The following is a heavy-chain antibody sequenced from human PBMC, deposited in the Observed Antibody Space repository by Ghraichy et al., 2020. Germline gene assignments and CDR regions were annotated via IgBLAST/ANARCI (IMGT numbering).Heavy chain of an antibody. J-gene: IGHJ1*01. Sequence: GGSLRLSCAASGFTFSSYSMNWVRQAPGKGLEWVSSISSSSSYIYYADSVKGRFTISRDNAKNSLYLQMNSLRAEDTAVYYCARGTPEMGAGEYFQHWGQGTLVTVSS. CDR2: ISSSSSYI. CDR1: GFTFSSYS. D-gene: IGHD1-26*01. CDR3: ARGTPEMGAGEYFQH. V-gene: IGHV3-21*01.